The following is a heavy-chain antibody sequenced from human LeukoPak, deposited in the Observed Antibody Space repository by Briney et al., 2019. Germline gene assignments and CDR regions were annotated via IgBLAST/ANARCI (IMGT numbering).Heavy chain of an antibody. Sequence: GGSLRLSCKASGFTFANYCMTWVRQAPGKGLEWVSGMNWNGGSTTYADYVKGRFTISRDNAKKSLFMQMNSLRAEDTALYHCARVIAAAGPRYYFYYMDVWGKGTTVTISS. CDR3: ARVIAAAGPRYYFYYMDV. J-gene: IGHJ6*03. CDR1: GFTFANYC. V-gene: IGHV3-20*01. D-gene: IGHD6-13*01. CDR2: MNWNGGST.